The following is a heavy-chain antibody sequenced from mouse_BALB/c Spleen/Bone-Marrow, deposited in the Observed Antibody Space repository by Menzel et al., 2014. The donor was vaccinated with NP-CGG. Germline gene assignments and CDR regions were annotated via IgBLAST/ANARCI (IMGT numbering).Heavy chain of an antibody. J-gene: IGHJ1*01. CDR3: ARYYCYGSRSFDV. Sequence: EVKLVESGGGLVKPGGSLKLSCAASGFTFSDYYMYWVRQTPEKRLEWVATISDGGSSTYYPDSVKGRFTIARDSAMNNLYRQMSSLKAEETAMYDCARYYCYGSRSFDVWGAGTTGTISP. CDR1: GFTFSDYY. CDR2: ISDGGSST. D-gene: IGHD1-1*01. V-gene: IGHV5-4*02.